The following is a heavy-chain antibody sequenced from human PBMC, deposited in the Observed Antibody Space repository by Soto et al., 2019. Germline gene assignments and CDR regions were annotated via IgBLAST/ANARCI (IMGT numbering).Heavy chain of an antibody. D-gene: IGHD2-2*02. CDR2: IIPIFGTA. J-gene: IGHJ5*02. V-gene: IGHV1-69*13. CDR3: ARKYCSSTSCYRDNWFDP. Sequence: ASVKVSCKASGGTFSSYAISWLRQSPGQGLEWMGGIIPIFGTANYAQKFQGRVTITADESTSTAYMELSSLRSGDTAVYYCARKYCSSTSCYRDNWFDPWGQGTLVTVSS. CDR1: GGTFSSYA.